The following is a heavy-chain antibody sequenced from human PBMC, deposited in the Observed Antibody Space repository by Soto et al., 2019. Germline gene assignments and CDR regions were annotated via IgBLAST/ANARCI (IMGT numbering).Heavy chain of an antibody. CDR1: EYTFTSYD. Sequence: GASVKVSCKASEYTFTSYDINWVRQATGQGLEWMGWMNPNSGNTGYAQKFQGRVTMTRNTSISTAYMELSSLRSEDTAVYYCARRGTTVTHYYYYYGMDVWGQGTTVTVSS. CDR2: MNPNSGNT. CDR3: ARRGTTVTHYYYYYGMDV. D-gene: IGHD4-17*01. V-gene: IGHV1-8*01. J-gene: IGHJ6*02.